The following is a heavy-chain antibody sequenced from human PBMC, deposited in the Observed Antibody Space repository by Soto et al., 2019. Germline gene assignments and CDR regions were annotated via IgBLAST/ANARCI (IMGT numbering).Heavy chain of an antibody. V-gene: IGHV2-70*01. CDR2: IDWHDDK. CDR3: ARIYRDDSSGYYGYFDY. J-gene: IGHJ4*02. Sequence: SGPTLVNPTQTLTLTCSFSGFSLSTSGMCVSWIRQPPGKALEWLALIDWHDDKYYSTSLKTRLTISKDTSKNQVVLTMTNMDPVDTATYYCARIYRDDSSGYYGYFDYWGQGTLVTVSS. CDR1: GFSLSTSGMC. D-gene: IGHD3-22*01.